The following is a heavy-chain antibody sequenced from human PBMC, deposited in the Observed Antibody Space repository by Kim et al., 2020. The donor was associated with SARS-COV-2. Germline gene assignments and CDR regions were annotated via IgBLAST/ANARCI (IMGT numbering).Heavy chain of an antibody. CDR2: IGGSGCHT. J-gene: IGHJ4*02. CDR3: AKDNGNRSFDY. CDR1: GFTFSSYA. Sequence: GGSLRLSCAASGFTFSSYAMNWVRQAPGKGLEWVSVIGGSGCHTYYADSVKGRFTISRDNSKNTLFLQMNSLRAEDTAIYYCAKDNGNRSFDYWGQGTL. V-gene: IGHV3-23*01.